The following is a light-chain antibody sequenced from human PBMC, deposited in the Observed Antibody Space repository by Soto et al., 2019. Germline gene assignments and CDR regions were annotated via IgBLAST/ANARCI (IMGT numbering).Light chain of an antibody. V-gene: IGKV3-20*01. CDR2: GTS. CDR1: QSVPRSY. J-gene: IGKJ1*01. Sequence: EIVLTQSPGTLSLSPGERATLSCRASQSVPRSYLAWYQQKPGQAPRLLIYGTSSRATGIPDRFSGSGSGTDFTLTISRLEPEDFAVYYCHQYSSSRRTFGQGTKVDIK. CDR3: HQYSSSRRT.